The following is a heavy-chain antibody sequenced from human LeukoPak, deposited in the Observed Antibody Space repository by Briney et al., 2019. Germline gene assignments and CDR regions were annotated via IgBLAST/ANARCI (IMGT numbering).Heavy chain of an antibody. V-gene: IGHV4-59*08. CDR2: IYYSGST. J-gene: IGHJ5*02. D-gene: IGHD2-2*01. CDR3: ARQGYCSSTSCYHNWFDP. CDR1: GGSISSYY. Sequence: KPSETLSLTCTVSGGSISSYYWSWIRQPPGKGLEWIGYIYYSGSTNYNPSLKSRVTISVDTSKNQFSLKLSSVTAADTAVYYCARQGYCSSTSCYHNWFDPWGQGTLVTVSS.